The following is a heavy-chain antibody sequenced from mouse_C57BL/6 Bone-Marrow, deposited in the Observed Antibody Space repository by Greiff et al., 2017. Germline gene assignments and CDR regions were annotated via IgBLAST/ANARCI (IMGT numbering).Heavy chain of an antibody. V-gene: IGHV5-17*01. J-gene: IGHJ1*03. CDR2: ISSGSSTI. D-gene: IGHD1-1*01. CDR1: GFTFSDYG. CDR3: ARRGIYYYGSSYWYFDV. Sequence: EVKLEESGGGLVKPGGSLKLSCAASGFTFSDYGMHWVRQAPEKGLEWVAYISSGSSTIYYADTEKGRFTISRDNAKNTLFLQMTSLRSEDTAMYYCARRGIYYYGSSYWYFDVWGTGTTVTVSS.